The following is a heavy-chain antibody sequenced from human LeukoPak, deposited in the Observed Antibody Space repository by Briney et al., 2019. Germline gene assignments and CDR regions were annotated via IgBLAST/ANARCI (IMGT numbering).Heavy chain of an antibody. CDR2: IYYSGST. CDR1: GGSISSSSYY. Sequence: SETLSLTCTVSGGSISSSSYYWGWIRQPPGKGLEWIGSIYYSGSTYYNPSLKSRVTISVDTSKNQFSLKLSSVTAADTAVCYCARRGSGYYPYYFDYWGQGTLVTVSS. V-gene: IGHV4-39*01. CDR3: ARRGSGYYPYYFDY. D-gene: IGHD3-22*01. J-gene: IGHJ4*02.